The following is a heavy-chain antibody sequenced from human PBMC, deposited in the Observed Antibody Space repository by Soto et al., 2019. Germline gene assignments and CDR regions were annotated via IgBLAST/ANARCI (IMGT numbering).Heavy chain of an antibody. J-gene: IGHJ4*02. D-gene: IGHD2-15*01. CDR2: INAGNGNT. Sequence: ASVKVSCKASGYTFTSYAMHWVRQAPGQRLEWMGWINAGNGNTKYSQKFQGRVTITRDTSASTAYMELSSLRSEDTAVYYCARPSRYCSGGSCSFHPGWYFDYWGQGTLVTVSS. V-gene: IGHV1-3*01. CDR3: ARPSRYCSGGSCSFHPGWYFDY. CDR1: GYTFTSYA.